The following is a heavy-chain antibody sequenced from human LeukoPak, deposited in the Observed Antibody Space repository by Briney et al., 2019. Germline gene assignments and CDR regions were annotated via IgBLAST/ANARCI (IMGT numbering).Heavy chain of an antibody. CDR2: IYTSGST. D-gene: IGHD3-3*01. CDR3: ARDGDAYDFWSGYYRNPPRIFDY. V-gene: IGHV4-4*07. J-gene: IGHJ4*02. CDR1: GGSISSYY. Sequence: SETLSLTCTVSGGSISSYYWSWIRQPAGKGLEWIGRIYTSGSTNYNPSLKSRVTMSVDTSKNQFSLKLSSVTAADTAVYYCARDGDAYDFWSGYYRNPPRIFDYWGQGTLVTVSS.